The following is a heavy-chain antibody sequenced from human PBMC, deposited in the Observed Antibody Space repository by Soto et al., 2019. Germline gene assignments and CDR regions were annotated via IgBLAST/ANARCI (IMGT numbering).Heavy chain of an antibody. V-gene: IGHV3-23*01. CDR1: GFTVISSA. CDR2: ISGSGTTA. Sequence: EVHLLESGGGLVQPGGSLRLSCAASGFTVISSAVTWVRQAPGKGLEWVSSISGSGTTAYDADSVKGRFTISRDHSNNALSLQMNSLSTDDTAVYYCTKGPDGNGASCFRIPPFYFDYWGQGTPVTVSS. D-gene: IGHD2-15*01. J-gene: IGHJ4*02. CDR3: TKGPDGNGASCFRIPPFYFDY.